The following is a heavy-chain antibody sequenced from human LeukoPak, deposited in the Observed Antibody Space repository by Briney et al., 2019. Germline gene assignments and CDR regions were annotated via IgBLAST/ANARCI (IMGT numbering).Heavy chain of an antibody. CDR3: VKGSGTHYYFYYMDV. CDR2: FSGTGSAV. D-gene: IGHD1-7*01. J-gene: IGHJ6*03. CDR1: GYSFITYA. Sequence: GGSLRLSCAASGYSFITYAMHWARQATGKGLEWVSGFSGTGSAVGYADSVKGRFTSSRDTSKRTVYLQMSGLRVDDTATYYCVKGSGTHYYFYYMDVWGKGTPVTASS. V-gene: IGHV3-48*03.